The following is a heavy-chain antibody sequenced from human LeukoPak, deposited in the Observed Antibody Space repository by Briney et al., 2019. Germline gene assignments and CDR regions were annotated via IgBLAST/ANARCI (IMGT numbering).Heavy chain of an antibody. Sequence: GGSLRLSCAASGFTFSSYAMHWVRQAPGKGLEYVSAISSNGGSTYYTNSVKGRFTISRDNSKNTLYLQMGSLRAEDTAVYYCARELIDYWGQGTLVTVSS. CDR3: ARELIDY. V-gene: IGHV3-64*01. CDR1: GFTFSSYA. CDR2: ISSNGGST. J-gene: IGHJ4*02.